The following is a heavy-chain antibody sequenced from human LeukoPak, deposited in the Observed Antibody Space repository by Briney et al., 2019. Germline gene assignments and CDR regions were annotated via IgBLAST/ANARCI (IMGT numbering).Heavy chain of an antibody. Sequence: GGSLRLSCAGSGFTFSNFAMNWVRQAPGKGLEWISALSTSGRSTYYADSVKGRFTISRDNSKNTLYLQMNGLRAENTAVYYCAKDLGVVVAPSVTSDSWGQGTLVTVSS. CDR2: LSTSGRST. CDR3: AKDLGVVVAPSVTSDS. V-gene: IGHV3-23*01. D-gene: IGHD2-15*01. CDR1: GFTFSNFA. J-gene: IGHJ4*02.